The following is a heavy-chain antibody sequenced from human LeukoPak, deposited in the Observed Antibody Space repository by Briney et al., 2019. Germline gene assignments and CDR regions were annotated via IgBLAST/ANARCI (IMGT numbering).Heavy chain of an antibody. Sequence: GGSLRLACAASGFTFSSYGMSWVRQAPGKGLEWVSAISGSGGSTYYADSVKGRFTISRDNSKNTLYLQMNSLRAEDTAVYYRAKSSMPGYCSSSSCPYYYYMDVWGKGTTVTISS. D-gene: IGHD2-2*01. CDR3: AKSSMPGYCSSSSCPYYYYMDV. J-gene: IGHJ6*03. CDR1: GFTFSSYG. V-gene: IGHV3-23*01. CDR2: ISGSGGST.